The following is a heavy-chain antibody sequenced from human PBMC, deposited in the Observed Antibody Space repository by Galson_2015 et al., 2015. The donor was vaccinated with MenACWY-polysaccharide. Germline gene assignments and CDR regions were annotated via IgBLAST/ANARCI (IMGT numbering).Heavy chain of an antibody. D-gene: IGHD6-19*01. CDR1: GFTFSKYW. J-gene: IGHJ4*02. Sequence: SLRLSCAASGFTFSKYWMSWVRQAPGKGLEWVANIKQVGSEKYYVDPVKGRFTISRDNARNSLYLQMNTLRAEDTAVYYCARGSYSSGSSYWGQGTLVTVSS. V-gene: IGHV3-7*01. CDR2: IKQVGSEK. CDR3: ARGSYSSGSSY.